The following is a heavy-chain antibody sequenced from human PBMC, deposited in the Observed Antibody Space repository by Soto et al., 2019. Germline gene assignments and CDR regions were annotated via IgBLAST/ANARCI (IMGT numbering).Heavy chain of an antibody. CDR3: ARTYYDFWSGNNWFDP. J-gene: IGHJ5*02. CDR2: IYYSGST. D-gene: IGHD3-3*01. CDR1: GGSISSSSYY. Sequence: SETLSLTCTVSGGSISSSSYYWCWIRQPPGKGLEWIGSIYYSGSTYYNPSLKSRVTISVDTSKNQFSLKLSSVTAADTAVYYCARTYYDFWSGNNWFDPWGQGTLVTVSS. V-gene: IGHV4-39*01.